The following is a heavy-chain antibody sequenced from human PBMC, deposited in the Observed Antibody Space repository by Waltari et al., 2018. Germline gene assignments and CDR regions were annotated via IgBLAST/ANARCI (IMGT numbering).Heavy chain of an antibody. CDR3: ARGGAAGIFDY. D-gene: IGHD6-13*01. Sequence: QVQLQESGPGLVKPSQTLSLTCPVSGGSISSGSYYWSWIRQPAGKGLEWIGRIYTSGSTNYNPSLKSRVTISVDTSKNQFSLKLSSVTAADTAVYYCARGGAAGIFDYWGQGTLVTVSS. CDR1: GGSISSGSYY. J-gene: IGHJ4*02. CDR2: IYTSGST. V-gene: IGHV4-61*02.